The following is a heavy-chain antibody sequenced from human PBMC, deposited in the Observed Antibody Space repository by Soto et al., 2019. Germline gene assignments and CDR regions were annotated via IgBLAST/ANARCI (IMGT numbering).Heavy chain of an antibody. V-gene: IGHV1-69*01. Sequence: QVQLEQSGAEVKRPGSSVKVSCRASGGTFTSYSINWVRRAPGQGPEWMGAVIPRFGTTTYAQRFEGRVTVIADASTSTVFMEMSGLRSEDTAVYFCARARTVAVIGRTGGYYYYAMDLWGQGTAVTVSS. D-gene: IGHD6-19*01. J-gene: IGHJ6*02. CDR2: VIPRFGTT. CDR1: GGTFTSYS. CDR3: ARARTVAVIGRTGGYYYYAMDL.